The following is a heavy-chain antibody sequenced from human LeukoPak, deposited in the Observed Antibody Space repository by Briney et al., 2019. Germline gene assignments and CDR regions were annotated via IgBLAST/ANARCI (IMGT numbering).Heavy chain of an antibody. CDR1: GGSISSHY. CDR3: ARSRSITIFDYYYYMDV. CDR2: IYYSGST. J-gene: IGHJ6*03. V-gene: IGHV4-59*11. D-gene: IGHD3-9*01. Sequence: PSETLSLTCTVSGGSISSHYWSWNRQPPGKGLEWIGYIYYSGSTNYNPSLKSRVTISVDTSKNQFSLKLSSVTAADTAVYYCARSRSITIFDYYYYMDVWGKGTTVTVSS.